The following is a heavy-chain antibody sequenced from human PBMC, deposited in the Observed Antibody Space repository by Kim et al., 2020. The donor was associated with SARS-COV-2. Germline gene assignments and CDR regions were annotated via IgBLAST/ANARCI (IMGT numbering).Heavy chain of an antibody. CDR1: GYTFTSYD. D-gene: IGHD5-12*01. CDR2: MNPNSGNT. Sequence: ASVKVSCKASGYTFTSYDINWVRQATRQGLEWMGWMNPNSGNTGYAQKFQGRVTMTRNTSISTAYMELSSLRSEDTAVYYCARALTRGYDGNGMDVWGQGTTVTVSS. J-gene: IGHJ6*02. V-gene: IGHV1-8*01. CDR3: ARALTRGYDGNGMDV.